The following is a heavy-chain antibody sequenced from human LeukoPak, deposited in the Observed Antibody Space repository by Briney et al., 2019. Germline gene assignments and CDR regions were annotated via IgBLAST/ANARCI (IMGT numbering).Heavy chain of an antibody. V-gene: IGHV1-2*02. Sequence: GASVKVSCKASGYTFTGYYMHWVRQAPGQGLEWMGWINPNSGGTNYAQKFQGRVTMTRDTSISTAYMELSWLRSDDTAVYYCARTISVVTAFDYWGQGTLVTVSS. CDR1: GYTFTGYY. D-gene: IGHD2-21*02. CDR2: INPNSGGT. J-gene: IGHJ4*02. CDR3: ARTISVVTAFDY.